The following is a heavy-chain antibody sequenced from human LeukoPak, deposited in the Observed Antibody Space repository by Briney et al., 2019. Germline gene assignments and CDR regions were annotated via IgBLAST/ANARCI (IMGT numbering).Heavy chain of an antibody. CDR1: GGTFSGYA. J-gene: IGHJ5*02. CDR3: ARKGCTGDCYRFDP. V-gene: IGHV1-69*04. Sequence: ASVKVSCKASGGTFSGYAITWVRQAPGQGLEWMGRIIPILGIANYAQKFQGRVTIIADKSTSTAYMELSSLRSEDTAVYYCARKGCTGDCYRFDPWGQGTLVTVSS. CDR2: IIPILGIA. D-gene: IGHD2-21*02.